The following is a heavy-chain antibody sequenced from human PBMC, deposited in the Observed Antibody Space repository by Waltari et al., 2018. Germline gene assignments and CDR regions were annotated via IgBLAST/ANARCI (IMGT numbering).Heavy chain of an antibody. Sequence: EVQLVQSGAEVKKPGASLKICCKGSGYSFTSSWIGWVRQMPGKGLEWMGIIYPGDADTRYSPSFQGQVTISADKSISTAYLQWSSLKASDTAMYYCARTPWYSGSYYYFDYWGQGTLVTVSS. J-gene: IGHJ4*02. CDR2: IYPGDADT. D-gene: IGHD1-26*01. V-gene: IGHV5-51*01. CDR3: ARTPWYSGSYYYFDY. CDR1: GYSFTSSW.